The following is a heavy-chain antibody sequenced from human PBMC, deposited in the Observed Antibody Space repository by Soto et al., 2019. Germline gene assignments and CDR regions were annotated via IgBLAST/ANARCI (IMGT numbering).Heavy chain of an antibody. V-gene: IGHV3-11*06. CDR3: AKWLLVRGLITKPYGMDV. CDR2: ITSSSSYT. J-gene: IGHJ6*02. Sequence: AGGSLRLSCAASGFTFSDYYMTWIRQAPGKGLEWVSYITSSSSYTNYADSVKGRFTISRDNAKNSLYLQMHSLRADDTAVYYCAKWLLVRGLITKPYGMDVWGQGTTVTVSS. D-gene: IGHD3-10*01. CDR1: GFTFSDYY.